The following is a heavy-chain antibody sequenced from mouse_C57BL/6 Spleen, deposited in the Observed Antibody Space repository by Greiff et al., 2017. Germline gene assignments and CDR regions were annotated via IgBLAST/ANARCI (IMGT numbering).Heavy chain of an antibody. Sequence: QVQLQQPGAELVKPGASVKLSCKASGYTFTSYWMHWVKQRPGKGLEWIGMIHPNSGSTNYNEKFKSKATLTVDQSSRTAYMQLSSLTSEDSAVYYCARWYYGSSYEAWFAYWGQGTLVTVSA. J-gene: IGHJ3*01. V-gene: IGHV1-64*01. CDR3: ARWYYGSSYEAWFAY. D-gene: IGHD1-1*01. CDR1: GYTFTSYW. CDR2: IHPNSGST.